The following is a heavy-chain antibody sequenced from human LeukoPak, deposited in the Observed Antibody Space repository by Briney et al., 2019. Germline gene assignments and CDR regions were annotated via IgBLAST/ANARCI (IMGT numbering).Heavy chain of an antibody. V-gene: IGHV1-46*01. CDR2: INPSGGST. CDR1: GYTFTSHY. Sequence: ASVKVSCKASGYTFTSHYMHWVRQAPGQGLEWMGIINPSGGSTSYAQKFQGRVTMTRDTSISTAYMELSRLRSDDTAVYYCARERPTYSSIPNWFDPWGQGTLVTVSS. J-gene: IGHJ5*02. D-gene: IGHD6-13*01. CDR3: ARERPTYSSIPNWFDP.